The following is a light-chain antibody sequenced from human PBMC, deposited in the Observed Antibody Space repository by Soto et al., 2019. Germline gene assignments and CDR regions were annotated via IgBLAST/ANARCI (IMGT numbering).Light chain of an antibody. Sequence: DIQMTQSPSSLSASVGDTVTITCQASQDINIYLNWYQQKPGKAPKLLIYDASNLETGVPSRFSGSGSGTDFLFTISSLQPEDVATYYCDQYDNITEAFGRGTKVDVK. CDR1: QDINIY. CDR2: DAS. J-gene: IGKJ3*01. V-gene: IGKV1-33*01. CDR3: DQYDNITEA.